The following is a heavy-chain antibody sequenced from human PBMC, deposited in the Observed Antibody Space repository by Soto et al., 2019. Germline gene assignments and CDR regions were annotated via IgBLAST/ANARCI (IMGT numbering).Heavy chain of an antibody. CDR3: ARASRIFRVDY. V-gene: IGHV4-59*02. CDR2: FYVTGST. Sequence: HVQLHESGPGRVKPSETLSLSCTVSGASVSSDYWIWFRQPPGKGLEWIGYFYVTGSTKYKSSLKSRVAISVDTSKSQLSLNLTAVTAADTAMYSWARASRIFRVDYWGQGSQVTVSS. J-gene: IGHJ4*02. CDR1: GASVSSDY.